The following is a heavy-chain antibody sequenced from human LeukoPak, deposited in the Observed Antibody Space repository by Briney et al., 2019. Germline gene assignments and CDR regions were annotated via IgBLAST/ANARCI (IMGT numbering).Heavy chain of an antibody. V-gene: IGHV1-69*06. CDR3: ARSRTTVSTSWSSYYYHMDV. D-gene: IGHD4-11*01. CDR1: GGTFSSYA. CDR2: IIPFFGTA. J-gene: IGHJ6*03. Sequence: SVKVSCKASGGTFSSYAISWVRQAPGQGLEWMGGIIPFFGTANYAQKFQGRVTVTADKSTSTAYMDLSSLRSEDTAVYYCARSRTTVSTSWSSYYYHMDVWGKGTTVTVSS.